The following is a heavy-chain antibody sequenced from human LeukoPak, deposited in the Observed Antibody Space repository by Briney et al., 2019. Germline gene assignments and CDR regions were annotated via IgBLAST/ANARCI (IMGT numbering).Heavy chain of an antibody. Sequence: SVKVSCKASGGTFSSYDISWARQAPGQGLEWMGGIIPIFGTANYAQKFQGRVTITADESTSTAYMELSSLRSEDTAVYYCARLDEYSSSSRYYGMDVWGQGTTVTVSS. D-gene: IGHD6-6*01. CDR3: ARLDEYSSSSRYYGMDV. V-gene: IGHV1-69*13. CDR2: IIPIFGTA. J-gene: IGHJ6*02. CDR1: GGTFSSYD.